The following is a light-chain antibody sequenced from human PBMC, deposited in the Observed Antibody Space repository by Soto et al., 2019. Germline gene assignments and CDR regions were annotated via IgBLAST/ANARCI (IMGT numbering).Light chain of an antibody. CDR3: QQLNSYPLT. V-gene: IGKV1-9*01. Sequence: IQLTQSPSSLSASIGDRVTITCRASQDISGFLAWYQQKPGKAPKLLIYAASTLQSGVPSRFSGSGSGTDFTLTISSLQPEDFATYFCQQLNSYPLTVGQGTRLEIK. CDR1: QDISGF. CDR2: AAS. J-gene: IGKJ5*01.